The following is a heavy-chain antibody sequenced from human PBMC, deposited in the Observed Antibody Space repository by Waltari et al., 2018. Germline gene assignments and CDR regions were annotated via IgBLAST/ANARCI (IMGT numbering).Heavy chain of an antibody. CDR3: AGPRGYSGYGLLYFDY. J-gene: IGHJ4*02. V-gene: IGHV1-69*05. CDR2: IIPIFGTA. Sequence: QVQLVQSGAEVKKPGSSVKVSCKASGGTFSSYAISWVRLAPGQGLEWMGGIIPIFGTANYAQKFQGRVTITTDESTSTAYMELSSLRSEDTAVYYCAGPRGYSGYGLLYFDYWGQGTLVTVSS. D-gene: IGHD5-12*01. CDR1: GGTFSSYA.